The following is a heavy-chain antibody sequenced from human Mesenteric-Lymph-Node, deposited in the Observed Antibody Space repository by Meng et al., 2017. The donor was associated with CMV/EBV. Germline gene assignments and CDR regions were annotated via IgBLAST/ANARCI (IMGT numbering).Heavy chain of an antibody. CDR2: SSAYNGNT. D-gene: IGHD5-12*01. Sequence: SGYTFTRNDSNWVRQAAGKGMEWRGWSSAYNGNTNYAQKLEGRVTMTTDTSTSTAYMELRSLRSDDKAVYYWARDPSGYANNWFDPWGQGTLVTVSS. CDR1: GYTFTRND. V-gene: IGHV1-18*01. J-gene: IGHJ5*02. CDR3: ARDPSGYANNWFDP.